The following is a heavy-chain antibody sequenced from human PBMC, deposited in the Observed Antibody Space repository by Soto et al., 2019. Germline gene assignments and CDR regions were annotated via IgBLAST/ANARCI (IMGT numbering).Heavy chain of an antibody. CDR2: IIPIFGPA. V-gene: IGHV1-69*13. D-gene: IGHD1-1*01. CDR3: ATGSFTSTGGRIGYHYNAMDV. J-gene: IGHJ6*02. Sequence: SVKVSCKTSGYTFSNYGITWVRQAPGQPLEWMGGIIPIFGPANFAKKFQGRVTITADESTTTAYMELSSLTSEDTAVYYCATGSFTSTGGRIGYHYNAMDVWGQGTTVTVSS. CDR1: GYTFSNYG.